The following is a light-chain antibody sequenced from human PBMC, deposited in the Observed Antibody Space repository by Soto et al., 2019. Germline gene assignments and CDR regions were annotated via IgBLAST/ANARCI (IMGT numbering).Light chain of an antibody. CDR3: QKYDNWPLT. J-gene: IGKJ4*01. V-gene: IGKV3-15*01. CDR2: GES. Sequence: ELVMTQSPATLSLSPGERATLSCRASQSVYSNLAWYQQKTCQAPRLLIYGESTRATGIPGRFSGSGSGTEFNLTISRLQSEDFAVYYCQKYDNWPLTCGGGTKVDIK. CDR1: QSVYSN.